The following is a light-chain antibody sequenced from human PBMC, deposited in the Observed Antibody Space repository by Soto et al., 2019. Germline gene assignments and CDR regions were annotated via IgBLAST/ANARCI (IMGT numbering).Light chain of an antibody. Sequence: QSVLTQSRSASGTPGQRVTISCSGSSSNIGSNTVKWFLQLPGTAPKLLIYSNNQRPSGVPDRFSGSKSGTSASLAISGLQSEDEADYYCAAWDDSLNGYVFGTGTKLTVL. V-gene: IGLV1-44*01. CDR1: SSNIGSNT. J-gene: IGLJ1*01. CDR2: SNN. CDR3: AAWDDSLNGYV.